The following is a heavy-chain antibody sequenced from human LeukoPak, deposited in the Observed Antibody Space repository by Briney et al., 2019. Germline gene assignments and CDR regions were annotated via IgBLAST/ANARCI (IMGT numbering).Heavy chain of an antibody. V-gene: IGHV3-23*01. CDR2: ICASGDVT. D-gene: IGHD1-1*01. J-gene: IGHJ3*02. CDR3: PKSLFTSATGTGRAFDI. CDR1: LFAFRTFP. Sequence: GGSLRLSCAASLFAFRTFPMCSVRQAPGRGLEWISGICASGDVTFYANSVRGRFTLSRDNSSQTLYLQINGLSDDGTAVYFCPKSLFTSATGTGRAFDIWGQGTMVTVSS.